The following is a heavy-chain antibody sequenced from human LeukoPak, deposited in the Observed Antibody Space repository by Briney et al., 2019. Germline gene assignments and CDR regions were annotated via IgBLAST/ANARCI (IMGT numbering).Heavy chain of an antibody. Sequence: GGSLRLSCAASGFTFSDYWMTWVRQAPGKGLEWVANIKQDGSDKYYVDSVKGRFTISRDNAKNSLYLQMNSLRAEDTALYYCARGGGSPDYWGQGTLVTVSS. J-gene: IGHJ4*02. V-gene: IGHV3-7*01. CDR2: IKQDGSDK. D-gene: IGHD1-26*01. CDR3: ARGGGSPDY. CDR1: GFTFSDYW.